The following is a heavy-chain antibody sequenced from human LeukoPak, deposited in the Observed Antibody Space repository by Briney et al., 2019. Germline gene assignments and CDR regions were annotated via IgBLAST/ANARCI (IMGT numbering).Heavy chain of an antibody. V-gene: IGHV3-74*01. Sequence: GGSLRLSCAAYGFTFSSYWMHWVRQAPGKGLVWVSRINSDGSSTSYADSVKGRFTISRDNAKNTLYLQMNSLRAEDTAVYYCARVLEPYGDHSHSVDYWGQGTLVTVSS. D-gene: IGHD4-17*01. CDR1: GFTFSSYW. J-gene: IGHJ4*02. CDR2: INSDGSST. CDR3: ARVLEPYGDHSHSVDY.